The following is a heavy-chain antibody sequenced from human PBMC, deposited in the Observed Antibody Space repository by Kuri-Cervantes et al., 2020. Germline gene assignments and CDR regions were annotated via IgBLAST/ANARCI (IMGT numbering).Heavy chain of an antibody. CDR2: ISYDGSNK. Sequence: GESLKISCAASGFTFSSYAMHWVRQAPGKGLEWVAVISYDGSNKYYADSVKGRFTISRDNSKNTLYLQMNSLRAEDTAVYYCARDEPGVRYFDWLRDYYYYYGMDVWGQGTTVTVSS. J-gene: IGHJ6*02. V-gene: IGHV3-30-3*01. CDR3: ARDEPGVRYFDWLRDYYYYYGMDV. D-gene: IGHD3-9*01. CDR1: GFTFSSYA.